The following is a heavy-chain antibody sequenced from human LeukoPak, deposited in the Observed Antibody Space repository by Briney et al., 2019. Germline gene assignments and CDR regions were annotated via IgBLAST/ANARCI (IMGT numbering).Heavy chain of an antibody. CDR3: ARYSSGWYAFDY. V-gene: IGHV3-23*01. Sequence: GGSLRLSCAASGFTFSSYAMSWVRQAAGKGMEWVSAISGRGGSTYYADSGKGGLTISRDNSKHTLYLQMNSLRAEDTAVYYCARYSSGWYAFDYWGQGTLVTVSS. D-gene: IGHD6-19*01. CDR2: ISGRGGST. CDR1: GFTFSSYA. J-gene: IGHJ4*02.